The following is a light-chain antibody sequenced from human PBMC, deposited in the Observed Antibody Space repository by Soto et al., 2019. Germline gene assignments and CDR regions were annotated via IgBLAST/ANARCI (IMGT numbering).Light chain of an antibody. J-gene: IGKJ1*01. CDR1: QSVSSNH. V-gene: IGKV3-20*01. CDR3: QQYGSSPPWT. CDR2: GAS. Sequence: EIVLTQSPGTLSLSPGERATLSCRASQSVSSNHLVWYQQKPGQAPRLLIHGASSRATGIPDRFSGSGSGTDFTLTISRLEPEDFAVYYCQQYGSSPPWTFGQGTKVEIK.